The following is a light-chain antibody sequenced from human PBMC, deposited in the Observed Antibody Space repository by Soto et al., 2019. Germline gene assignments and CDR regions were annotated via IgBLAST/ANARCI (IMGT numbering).Light chain of an antibody. V-gene: IGKV3-15*01. Sequence: EIVMTQSPATLSVSPGERATLSCRASQSVSSNLAWYQQKPGQAPRLLIYGASTRATGIPARFSGSGSGTEFTLTLSSLQSEDFAVYYCQQYNNWHPGYTFGQGTKREIK. CDR1: QSVSSN. J-gene: IGKJ2*01. CDR3: QQYNNWHPGYT. CDR2: GAS.